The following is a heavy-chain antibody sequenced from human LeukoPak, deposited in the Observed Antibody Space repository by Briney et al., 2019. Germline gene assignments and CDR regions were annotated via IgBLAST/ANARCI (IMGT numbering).Heavy chain of an antibody. CDR3: ERGEFPSDLEF. CDR2: IYHSGST. CDR1: GGSVSSGSYY. Sequence: ASETLSLTCTVSGGSVSSGSYYWNWIRQPPGKGLEWIGYIYHSGSTNYNASLKSRVTISVDTSKNQFSLKLTSVTSADTAVYYCERGEFPSDLEFWGQGALITVSS. V-gene: IGHV4-61*01. D-gene: IGHD3-10*01. J-gene: IGHJ4*02.